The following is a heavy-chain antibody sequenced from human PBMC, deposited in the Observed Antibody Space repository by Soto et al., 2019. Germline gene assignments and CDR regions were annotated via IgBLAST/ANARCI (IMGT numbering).Heavy chain of an antibody. Sequence: ASQIQCLPWGVSGGSISSGGYSWSWIRQPPGKGLEWIGYIYHSGSTYYNPSLKSRVTISVDRSKNQFSLKLSSVTAADTAVYYCARGVVYYYDSSGYYFSPYFFEYWGQGTLVPGSP. CDR1: GGSISSGGYS. J-gene: IGHJ4*02. D-gene: IGHD3-22*01. CDR2: IYHSGST. V-gene: IGHV4-30-2*01. CDR3: ARGVVYYYDSSGYYFSPYFFEY.